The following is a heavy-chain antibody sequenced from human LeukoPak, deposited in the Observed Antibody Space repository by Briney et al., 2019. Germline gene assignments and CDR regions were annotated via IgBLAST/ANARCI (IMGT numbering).Heavy chain of an antibody. Sequence: SETLSLTCTVSGVSISSYYWSWIRQPPGKGLEWIGYIYYSGSTNYNPSLKSRVTISVDTSKNQFSLKLSSVTAADTAVYYCARLRWELPEDFDYWGQGTLVTVSS. J-gene: IGHJ4*02. CDR3: ARLRWELPEDFDY. CDR1: GVSISSYY. CDR2: IYYSGST. V-gene: IGHV4-59*08. D-gene: IGHD1-26*01.